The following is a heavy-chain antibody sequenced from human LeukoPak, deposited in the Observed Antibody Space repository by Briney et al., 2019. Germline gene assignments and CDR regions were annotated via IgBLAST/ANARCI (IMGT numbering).Heavy chain of an antibody. CDR2: IYSGGST. CDR3: ASGSGSYRTPYYYMDV. J-gene: IGHJ6*03. Sequence: GGSLRLSCAASGFTVSNNYMSWVRQAPGKGLEWVSLIYSGGSTYYADSVKGRSTISRDNSKNTLYLQMNSLRAEDTAVYYCASGSGSYRTPYYYMDVWGTGTTVTVSS. CDR1: GFTVSNNY. V-gene: IGHV3-53*01. D-gene: IGHD3-10*01.